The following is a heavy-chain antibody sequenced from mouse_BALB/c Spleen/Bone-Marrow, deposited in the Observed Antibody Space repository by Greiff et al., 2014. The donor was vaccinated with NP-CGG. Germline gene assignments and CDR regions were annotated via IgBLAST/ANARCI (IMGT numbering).Heavy chain of an antibody. V-gene: IGHV3-5*02. Sequence: EVQLQESGPGLVKPSQTVSLTCTVTGISITTGNYRWSWIRQFPGNKLEWIGFIYYSGTITYNPSLTSQTTITRETSKNQFFLEMNFLTTEDAATYYCARAYYRYAMDYWGQGTSVTVSS. D-gene: IGHD2-14*01. CDR1: GISITTGNYR. J-gene: IGHJ4*01. CDR2: IYYSGTI. CDR3: ARAYYRYAMDY.